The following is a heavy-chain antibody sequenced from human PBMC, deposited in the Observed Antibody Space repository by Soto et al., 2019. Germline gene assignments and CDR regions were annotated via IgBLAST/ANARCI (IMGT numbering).Heavy chain of an antibody. Sequence: QVQLVQSGAEVKKPGASVKVSCKASGYTFTSYGISWVRQAPGQGLEWMGWSSAYNGNTNYAQKLQGRVTMTTDTSTSTAYMELRSLRSDDTAVYYCARTSYYYGSGSQYYFDYWGQGTLVTVSS. D-gene: IGHD3-10*01. CDR1: GYTFTSYG. CDR2: SSAYNGNT. V-gene: IGHV1-18*01. CDR3: ARTSYYYGSGSQYYFDY. J-gene: IGHJ4*02.